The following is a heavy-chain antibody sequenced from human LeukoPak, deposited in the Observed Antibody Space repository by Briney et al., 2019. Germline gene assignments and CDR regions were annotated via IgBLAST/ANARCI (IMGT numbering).Heavy chain of an antibody. Sequence: PSETLSLTCAVYGGSFSGYYWSWIRQSPGKGLEWIGEINHSGSTNYNPSLKSRVTISVDTSKNQFSLKLNSVTAADTAVYYCARDDLYSSGWYYFDYWGQGTLVTVSS. V-gene: IGHV4-34*01. CDR3: ARDDLYSSGWYYFDY. CDR2: INHSGST. J-gene: IGHJ4*02. CDR1: GGSFSGYY. D-gene: IGHD6-19*01.